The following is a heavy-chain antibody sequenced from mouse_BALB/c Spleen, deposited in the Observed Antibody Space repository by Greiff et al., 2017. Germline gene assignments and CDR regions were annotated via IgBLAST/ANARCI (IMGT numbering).Heavy chain of an antibody. J-gene: IGHJ2*01. CDR1: GYSFTGYN. CDR3: ARGGDGYPHFDY. D-gene: IGHD2-3*01. V-gene: IGHV1S135*01. CDR2: IDPYNGGT. Sequence: VQLKQSGPELGKPGASVKISCKASGYSFTGYNMYWVKQSHRKSLEWIGYIDPYNGGTSYNQKSKGKATLTVDKSSSTAYMHLNSLTSEDSAIYYCARGGDGYPHFDYWGQGTTLTVSS.